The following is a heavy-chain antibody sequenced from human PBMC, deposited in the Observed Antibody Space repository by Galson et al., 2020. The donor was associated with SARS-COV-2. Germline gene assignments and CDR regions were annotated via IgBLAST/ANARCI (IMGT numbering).Heavy chain of an antibody. J-gene: IGHJ2*01. D-gene: IGHD2-15*01. CDR3: ASGYCSGGSCYSKDWYFDL. CDR1: GFTFSSYG. CDR2: ISYDGRNK. Sequence: GGSLRLSCAASGFTFSSYGMLWVRQAPGKGLEWVPAISYDGRNKYYADSVKGRFTISRDNSKTTMYLQMTSLRAEDTAVYYCASGYCSGGSCYSKDWYFDLWGRGTLVTVSS. V-gene: IGHV3-30*03.